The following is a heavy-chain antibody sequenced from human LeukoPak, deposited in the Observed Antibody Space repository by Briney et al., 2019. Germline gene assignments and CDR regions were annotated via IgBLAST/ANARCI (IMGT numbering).Heavy chain of an antibody. CDR2: IYYSGTT. V-gene: IGHV4-59*08. CDR3: ARHSGASPHYFDY. J-gene: IGHJ4*02. CDR1: GGSIGNYY. D-gene: IGHD1-26*01. Sequence: SETLSLTCTVSGGSIGNYYWSWIRQPPGKGLEWIGFIYYSGTTHYNPSLKSRVTMSVATSNNQFSLRLSSVTAADTAIYYCARHSGASPHYFDYWGQEALVTVSS.